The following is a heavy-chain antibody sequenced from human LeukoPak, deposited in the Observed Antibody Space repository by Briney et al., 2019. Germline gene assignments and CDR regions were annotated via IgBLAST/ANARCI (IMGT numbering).Heavy chain of an antibody. CDR1: GFTFSSYS. Sequence: GGSLRLSCAASGFTFSSYSMDWVRQAPGKGLEWVSSISSSSSYIYYADSVKGRFTISRDNAKNSLYLQMNSLRAEDTAVYYCARSSTPGIAVAGTMDYWGQGTLVTVSS. J-gene: IGHJ4*02. CDR3: ARSSTPGIAVAGTMDY. D-gene: IGHD6-19*01. CDR2: ISSSSSYI. V-gene: IGHV3-21*01.